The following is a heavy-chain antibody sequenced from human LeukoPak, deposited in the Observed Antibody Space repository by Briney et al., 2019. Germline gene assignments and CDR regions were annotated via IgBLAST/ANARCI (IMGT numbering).Heavy chain of an antibody. J-gene: IGHJ4*02. D-gene: IGHD6-19*01. CDR2: ISASGDST. CDR3: ARGTTGWPYYLDY. CDR1: EFTFSSYT. V-gene: IGHV3-23*01. Sequence: PGGSLRLSCAASEFTFSSYTMTRLRQAPGKGLEWVSAISASGDSTYYADSVKGRFTVSRDNSKNTLYLQMSSLRVDDTAVYYCARGTTGWPYYLDYWGQGTPVTVSS.